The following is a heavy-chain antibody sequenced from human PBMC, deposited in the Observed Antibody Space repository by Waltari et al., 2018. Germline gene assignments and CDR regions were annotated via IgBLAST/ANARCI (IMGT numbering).Heavy chain of an antibody. D-gene: IGHD6-13*01. J-gene: IGHJ4*02. CDR2: IGGSSGST. CDR1: GCSLSSRNW. CDR3: ARGLGGSLGY. Sequence: QVHLQESGPGLVTPSETLSLPCSVSGCSLSSRNWWSWIRQPPGKGLEWIGNIGGSSGSTYYNPSLKSRVTISKDTSKNQFSLKLSSVTAADTAVYYCARGLGGSLGYWGQGVLVTVSS. V-gene: IGHV4-28*03.